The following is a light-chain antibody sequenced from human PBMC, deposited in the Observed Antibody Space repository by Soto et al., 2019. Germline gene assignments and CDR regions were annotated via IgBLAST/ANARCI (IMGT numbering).Light chain of an antibody. Sequence: IVMTQSPSTLSLDTGERVTLSCRASESVSTNLAWYQQKAGQAPRLLIYGASTRATGIPARFSGSGSGTEFTLTISSLQSEDFAVYYCQQYSIWRTFGQGTKVDIK. CDR2: GAS. CDR1: ESVSTN. J-gene: IGKJ1*01. CDR3: QQYSIWRT. V-gene: IGKV3-15*01.